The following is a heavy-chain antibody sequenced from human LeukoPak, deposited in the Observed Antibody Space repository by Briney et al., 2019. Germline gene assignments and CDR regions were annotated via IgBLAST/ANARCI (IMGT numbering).Heavy chain of an antibody. CDR1: GGSISSYY. Sequence: SETLSLTRTVSGGSISSYYWSWIRQPPGKGLEWIGYIYYSGSTNYNPSLKSRVTISVDTSKNQFSLKLSSVTAADTAVYYCARVKRSGTTMLPGNWFDPWGQGTLVTVSS. D-gene: IGHD4-17*01. V-gene: IGHV4-59*01. CDR3: ARVKRSGTTMLPGNWFDP. CDR2: IYYSGST. J-gene: IGHJ5*02.